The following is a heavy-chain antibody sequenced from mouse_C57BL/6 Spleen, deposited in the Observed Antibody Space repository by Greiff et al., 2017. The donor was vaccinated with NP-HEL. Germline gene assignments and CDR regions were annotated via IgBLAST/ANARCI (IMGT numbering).Heavy chain of an antibody. Sequence: QLVESGGGLVQPGGSLSLSCAASGFTFTDYYMSWVRQPPGKALEWLGFIRNKANGYTTEYSASVKGRFTISRDNSQSILYLQMNALRAEDSATYYYARDEEGLAMDYWGQGTSVTVSS. V-gene: IGHV7-3*01. CDR2: IRNKANGYTT. D-gene: IGHD3-1*01. CDR1: GFTFTDYY. CDR3: ARDEEGLAMDY. J-gene: IGHJ4*01.